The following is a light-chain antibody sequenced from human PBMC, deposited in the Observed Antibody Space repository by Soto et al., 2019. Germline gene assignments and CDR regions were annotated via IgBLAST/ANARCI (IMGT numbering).Light chain of an antibody. Sequence: EIVLTPSPGTLSLSPGEGATLSSSASQSVSNNYLAWYQQKPGQAPRLLIYGASNRATGIPDRFSGSGSGTDFTLTISRLEPEDFAVCYCQQYGSSGTFGQGTKVDIK. CDR1: QSVSNNY. CDR2: GAS. V-gene: IGKV3-20*01. J-gene: IGKJ1*01. CDR3: QQYGSSGT.